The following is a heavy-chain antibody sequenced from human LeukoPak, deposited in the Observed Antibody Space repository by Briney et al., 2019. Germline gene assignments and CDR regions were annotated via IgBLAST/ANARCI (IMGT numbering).Heavy chain of an antibody. V-gene: IGHV4-61*01. J-gene: IGHJ4*02. CDR3: ALNGDS. D-gene: IGHD2-8*01. Sequence: SETLSLTCTVSGGSLRGDNYSWTWIRQPPGRGLEWIGNIHNSGSTNYNPSLKSRVTISVDTSKNQFSLRLSSVAAADTAMYYCALNGDSWGQGNLVTVSS. CDR1: GGSLRGDNYS. CDR2: IHNSGST.